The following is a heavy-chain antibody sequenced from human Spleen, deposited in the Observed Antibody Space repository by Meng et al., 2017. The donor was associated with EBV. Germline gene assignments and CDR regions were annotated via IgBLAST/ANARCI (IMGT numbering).Heavy chain of an antibody. J-gene: IGHJ4*02. CDR2: IYYSGST. CDR1: GGSVSSASYH. V-gene: IGHV4-61*01. D-gene: IGHD3-10*01. Sequence: QLQESGPGRVRPSETLSLTCTVSGGSVSSASYHWNWIRQPPGKGLEWIGYIYYSGSTNYNSSLKSRVTISVDTSKNQFSLKLNAMTAADTAVYYCARSYGASADYWGQGTLVTVSS. CDR3: ARSYGASADY.